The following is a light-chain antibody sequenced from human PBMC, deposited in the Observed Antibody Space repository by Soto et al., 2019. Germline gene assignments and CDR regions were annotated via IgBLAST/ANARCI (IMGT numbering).Light chain of an antibody. V-gene: IGLV2-14*01. CDR1: SSDVGGYNY. CDR3: SSYTSSSTYV. CDR2: EVS. J-gene: IGLJ1*01. Sequence: QSALTQPASVSASPGQSITISCTGTSSDVGGYNYVSWYQQPPGKAPKLMIFEVSDRPSGVSNRFSGSKSGNTASLTISGLQAEDEADYYCSSYTSSSTYVFGTGTKLTVL.